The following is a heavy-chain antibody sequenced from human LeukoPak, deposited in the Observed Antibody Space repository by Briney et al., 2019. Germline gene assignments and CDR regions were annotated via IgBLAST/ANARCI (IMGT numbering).Heavy chain of an antibody. D-gene: IGHD1-26*01. V-gene: IGHV3-74*01. CDR2: ISSDGSST. CDR3: ARDAGREFDY. Sequence: PGGSLRLSCAASGFTVSSNYMSWVRQAPGKGLVWVSRISSDGSSTSYADSVKGRFTISRDNTKNTLYLQMNSLRAEDTAVYYCARDAGREFDYWGQGTLVTVSS. J-gene: IGHJ4*02. CDR1: GFTVSSNY.